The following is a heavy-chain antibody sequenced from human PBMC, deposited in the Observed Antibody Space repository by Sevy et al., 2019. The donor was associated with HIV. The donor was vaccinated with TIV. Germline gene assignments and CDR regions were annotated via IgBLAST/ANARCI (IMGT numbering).Heavy chain of an antibody. V-gene: IGHV4-34*01. CDR1: GGSFSGYY. CDR3: AGERKRLTYQLPPYYYYYGMDV. Sequence: SETLSLTCAVYGGSFSGYYWSWIRQPPGKGLEWIGEINHSGSTNYNPSLKSRVTISVDTSKNQFSLKLSSVTAADTAVYYCAGERKRLTYQLPPYYYYYGMDVWGQGTTVTVSS. CDR2: INHSGST. D-gene: IGHD2-2*01. J-gene: IGHJ6*02.